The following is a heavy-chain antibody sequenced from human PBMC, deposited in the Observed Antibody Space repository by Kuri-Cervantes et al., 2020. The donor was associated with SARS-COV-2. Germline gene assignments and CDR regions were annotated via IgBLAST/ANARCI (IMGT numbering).Heavy chain of an antibody. CDR3: APQSALDAFEI. CDR1: GYTFTNLW. CDR2: IFPGDSDS. Sequence: GESLRLSCQDSGYTFTNLWIGWVRQQPGKGLEWMGVIFPGDSDSRYSPSFQGQVTISANKSINTAYLHSNRLKASDTAMYYRAPQSALDAFEIWGQGTLVTVSS. J-gene: IGHJ3*02. V-gene: IGHV5-51*01. D-gene: IGHD3/OR15-3a*01.